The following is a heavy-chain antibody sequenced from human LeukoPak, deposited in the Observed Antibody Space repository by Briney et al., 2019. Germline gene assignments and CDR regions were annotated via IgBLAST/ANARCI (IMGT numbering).Heavy chain of an antibody. D-gene: IGHD2-2*01. V-gene: IGHV1-69*13. CDR1: GGTFSSYA. CDR3: ARGQYQLLQNWFDP. Sequence: SVKVSCKASGGTFSSYAISWVRQAPGQGLEWMGGIIPIFGTANYAQKFQGRVTITADESTSTAYMELSSLRSEDTAVYYCARGQYQLLQNWFDPWGQGTLVTVSS. CDR2: IIPIFGTA. J-gene: IGHJ5*02.